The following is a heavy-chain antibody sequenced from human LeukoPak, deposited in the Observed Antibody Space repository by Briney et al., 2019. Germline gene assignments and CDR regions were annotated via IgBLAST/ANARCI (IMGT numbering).Heavy chain of an antibody. CDR1: GVSFSGYY. V-gene: IGHV4-34*01. CDR3: ARGIWSGYYWGEMGLRFDP. J-gene: IGHJ5*02. D-gene: IGHD3-3*01. Sequence: SETLSLTCAVYGVSFSGYYWSWIRQPPGKGLEWIGEINHSGSTNYNPSLKSRVTISVDTSKNQFSLKLSSVTAADTAVYYCARGIWSGYYWGEMGLRFDPWGQGTLVTVSS. CDR2: INHSGST.